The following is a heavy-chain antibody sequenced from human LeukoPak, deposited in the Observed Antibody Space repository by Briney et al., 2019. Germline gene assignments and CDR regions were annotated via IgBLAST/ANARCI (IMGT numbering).Heavy chain of an antibody. J-gene: IGHJ4*02. CDR3: ARGEGIQLCFDY. Sequence: ASVKVPCKASGGTFSSYAISWVRQAPGQGLEWMGGIIPIFGTANYAQKFQGRVTITTDESTSTAYMELSSLRSEDTAVYYCARGEGIQLCFDYWGQGTLVTVSS. D-gene: IGHD5-18*01. CDR2: IIPIFGTA. V-gene: IGHV1-69*05. CDR1: GGTFSSYA.